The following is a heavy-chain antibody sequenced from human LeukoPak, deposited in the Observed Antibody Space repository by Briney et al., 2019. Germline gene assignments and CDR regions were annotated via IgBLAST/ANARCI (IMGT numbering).Heavy chain of an antibody. CDR1: GFTFSSYA. Sequence: GGSLRLSCAASGFTFSSYAMHWVRQAPGKGLEWVAVISYDGSNKYYADSVKGRFTISRDNSKNTLYLQMNSLRAEDTAVYYCAIPSYGSGSYFVYWGQGTLVTVSS. CDR3: AIPSYGSGSYFVY. D-gene: IGHD3-10*01. CDR2: ISYDGSNK. J-gene: IGHJ4*02. V-gene: IGHV3-30-3*01.